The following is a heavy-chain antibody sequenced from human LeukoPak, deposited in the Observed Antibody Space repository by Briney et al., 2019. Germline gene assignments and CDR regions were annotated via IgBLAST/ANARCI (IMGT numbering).Heavy chain of an antibody. Sequence: ASVEVSCKASGYSFIGYYIHWVRQAPGQGLEWMGWINPKSGDTNYAQRFQGRVTMTGDTAISTAYMELTSLTSDDTAVYYCARGVGTDSMKRFDPWGQGTPVTVSS. J-gene: IGHJ5*02. V-gene: IGHV1-2*02. D-gene: IGHD2-8*02. CDR1: GYSFIGYY. CDR3: ARGVGTDSMKRFDP. CDR2: INPKSGDT.